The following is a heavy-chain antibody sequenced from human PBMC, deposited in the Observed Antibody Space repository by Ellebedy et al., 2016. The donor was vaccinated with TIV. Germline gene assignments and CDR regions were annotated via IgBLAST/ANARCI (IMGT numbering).Heavy chain of an antibody. D-gene: IGHD6-19*01. CDR1: GGSFSGYY. Sequence: SETLSLTCAVYGGSFSGYYWSWIRQPPGKGLEWIGEIYHSGSTNYNPSLKSRVTISVDTSKNQFSLKLSSVTAADTAVYYCARGAGSSGWYYWGQGTLVTVSS. J-gene: IGHJ4*02. V-gene: IGHV4-34*01. CDR3: ARGAGSSGWYY. CDR2: IYHSGST.